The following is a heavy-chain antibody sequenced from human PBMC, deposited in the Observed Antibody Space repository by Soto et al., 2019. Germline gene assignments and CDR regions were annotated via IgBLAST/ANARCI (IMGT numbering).Heavy chain of an antibody. V-gene: IGHV3-7*01. CDR1: GFTFSSYW. CDR3: AREVGYGSSTSCYYYYVMDV. Sequence: GGSLRLSCAASGFTFSSYWMSWVRQAPGKGLEWVANIKQDGNEKYYVDSVKGRFTISRDNSKNTLYLKMNSLRAEDTAVYYCAREVGYGSSTSCYYYYVMDVWGQGTTVTVSS. CDR2: IKQDGNEK. J-gene: IGHJ6*02. D-gene: IGHD2-2*01.